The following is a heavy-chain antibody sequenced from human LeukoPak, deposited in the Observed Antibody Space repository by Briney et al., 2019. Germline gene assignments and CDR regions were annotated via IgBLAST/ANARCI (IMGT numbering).Heavy chain of an antibody. J-gene: IGHJ4*02. Sequence: PSETLSLTCTVSGGSISSGDYYWSWIRQPPGKGLEWIGYIYYSGSPYYNPSLKSRVTISVDTSKNQFSLKLSSVTAADTAVYYCANLAYCGGDCSRGAFDYWGQGTLVTVSS. D-gene: IGHD2-21*02. CDR1: GGSISSGDYY. V-gene: IGHV4-30-4*01. CDR3: ANLAYCGGDCSRGAFDY. CDR2: IYYSGSP.